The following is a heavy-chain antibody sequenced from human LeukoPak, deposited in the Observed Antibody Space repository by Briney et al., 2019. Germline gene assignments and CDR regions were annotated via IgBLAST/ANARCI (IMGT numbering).Heavy chain of an antibody. CDR2: INHSGST. V-gene: IGHV4-34*01. CDR1: GGSFSGYY. CDR3: ARGHDYYDSSGYYADY. D-gene: IGHD3-22*01. Sequence: SETLSLTCAVYGGSFSGYYWSWIRQPPGKGLEWIGEINHSGSTNYNPSLKSRVTISVDTSMNQFSLKLSSVTAADTAVYYCARGHDYYDSSGYYADYWGQGTLVTVSS. J-gene: IGHJ4*02.